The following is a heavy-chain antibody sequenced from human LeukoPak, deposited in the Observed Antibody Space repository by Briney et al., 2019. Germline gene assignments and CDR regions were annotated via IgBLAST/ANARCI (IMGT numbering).Heavy chain of an antibody. D-gene: IGHD3-22*01. J-gene: IGHJ5*02. CDR2: ISAYNGNT. CDR1: GYTFTGYG. Sequence: GASVKVSCKASGYTFTGYGISWVRQAPGQGLEWMGWISAYNGNTHYAQNLQGRVTMTTDTSTSTAYMEVRSLRFDDTAVYYCARDEARYSRGYYPNWFDPWGQGTLVTVSS. V-gene: IGHV1-18*01. CDR3: ARDEARYSRGYYPNWFDP.